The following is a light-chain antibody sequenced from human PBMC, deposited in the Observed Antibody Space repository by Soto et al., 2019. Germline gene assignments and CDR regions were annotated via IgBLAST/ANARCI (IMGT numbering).Light chain of an antibody. CDR2: GNN. J-gene: IGLJ2*01. CDR3: AAWDGSLNNVL. V-gene: IGLV1-44*01. CDR1: GSSIGTNT. Sequence: QSVLTQPPSASGTPGQSVTISWSGSGSSIGTNTVNWYRQLPGTAPKLLIYGNNQRASGVPDRFSGSKSGTSASLGISGLQSEDEADYYCAAWDGSLNNVLFGGGTKLTVL.